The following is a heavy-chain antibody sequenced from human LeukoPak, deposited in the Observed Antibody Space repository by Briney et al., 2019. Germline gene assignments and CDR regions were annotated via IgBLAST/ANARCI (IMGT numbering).Heavy chain of an antibody. V-gene: IGHV5-51*01. D-gene: IGHD2-8*02. CDR2: IYPGDSDT. Sequence: GESLKISCKGSGYSFSTYWIAWVRQTPGKGLEWMGIIYPGDSDTRYSPSFEGQVTISADKSSSTSYLQWSSLKASDTAVYYCARRTGLATLDYWGQGTLVTVSS. J-gene: IGHJ4*02. CDR3: ARRTGLATLDY. CDR1: GYSFSTYW.